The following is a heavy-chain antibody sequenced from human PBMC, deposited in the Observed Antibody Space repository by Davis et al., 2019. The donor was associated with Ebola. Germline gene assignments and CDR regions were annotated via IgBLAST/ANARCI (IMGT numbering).Heavy chain of an antibody. CDR3: TRDRDYYDTSSYHPRGWLDA. J-gene: IGHJ5*02. CDR2: ISYDGSDK. V-gene: IGHV3-30-3*01. Sequence: GESLKISCAASGFTFSSYTMHWVRQAPGKGLEWVAVISYDGSDKYYADSVKGRITISRDNAKNSLYLQLNSLRAEDTAVYFCTRDRDYYDTSSYHPRGWLDAWGQGILVTVSS. CDR1: GFTFSSYT. D-gene: IGHD3-22*01.